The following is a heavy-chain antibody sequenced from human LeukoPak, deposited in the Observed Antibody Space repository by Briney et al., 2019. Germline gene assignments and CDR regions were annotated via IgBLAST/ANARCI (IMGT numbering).Heavy chain of an antibody. V-gene: IGHV1-8*01. J-gene: IGHJ5*02. CDR2: MNPNSGNT. CDR1: GYTFTSYD. CDR3: ASRIFGVATLSET. Sequence: ASVKVSCKASGYTFTSYDINWVRQATGQGHEWMGWMNPNSGNTGYAQKFQGRVPMPRNTSISTAYMALSSLRSEDTAVYYCASRIFGVATLSETWGQGTLVTVSS. D-gene: IGHD3-3*02.